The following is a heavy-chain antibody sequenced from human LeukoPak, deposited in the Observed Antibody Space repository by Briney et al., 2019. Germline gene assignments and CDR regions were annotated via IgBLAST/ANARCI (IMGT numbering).Heavy chain of an antibody. CDR2: IYTSGST. V-gene: IGHV4-61*02. Sequence: PSQTLSLTCTVSGGSISSGSYYWSWIRQPAGKGLEWIGRIYTSGSTNYNPFLKSRVTISVDTSKNQFSLKLSSVTAADTAVYYCAAEPYSGYATFDYWGQGTLVTVSS. D-gene: IGHD5-12*01. J-gene: IGHJ4*02. CDR3: AAEPYSGYATFDY. CDR1: GGSISSGSYY.